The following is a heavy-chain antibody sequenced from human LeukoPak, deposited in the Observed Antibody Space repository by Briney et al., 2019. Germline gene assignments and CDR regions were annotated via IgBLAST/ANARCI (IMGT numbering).Heavy chain of an antibody. V-gene: IGHV3-53*01. D-gene: IGHD3-3*01. J-gene: IGHJ4*02. Sequence: GGSLRLSCEVSGFPVRSRYMTWVRQPPGKGLECVAVIYSGGTTYHIDPVKGRFTISRDISKSTMYLEMNNLRVEDTAIYYCASLEGGPSDGRWGQGTLVTVSS. CDR1: GFPVRSRY. CDR3: ASLEGGPSDGR. CDR2: IYSGGTT.